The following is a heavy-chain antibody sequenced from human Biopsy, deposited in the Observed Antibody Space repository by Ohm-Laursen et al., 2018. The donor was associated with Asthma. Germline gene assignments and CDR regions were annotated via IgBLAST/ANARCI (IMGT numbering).Heavy chain of an antibody. V-gene: IGHV4-61*01. Sequence: GTLSLTCTVSGGSVSTGSYYWRWIRQPPGKGLEWLGYIKYTGSENYNPSLKSRATISVDTSKNQLSLRLNSVTAADTAVYYCARGPNYHGSGRAPIGMDVWGQGTTVTVSS. J-gene: IGHJ6*02. CDR1: GGSVSTGSYY. D-gene: IGHD3-10*01. CDR3: ARGPNYHGSGRAPIGMDV. CDR2: IKYTGSE.